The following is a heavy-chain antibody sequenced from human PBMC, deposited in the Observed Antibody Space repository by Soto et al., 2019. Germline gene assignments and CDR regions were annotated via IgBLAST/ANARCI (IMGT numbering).Heavy chain of an antibody. D-gene: IGHD3-10*01. CDR2: IWYDGSNK. CDR3: ARDHIGRFGELGDPFDY. J-gene: IGHJ4*02. Sequence: PGGSLRLSCAASGFTFSSYGMHWVRQAPGKGLEWVAVIWYDGSNKYYADSVKGRFTISRDNSKNTLYLQMNSLRAEDTAVYYCARDHIGRFGELGDPFDYWGQGTLVTVSS. CDR1: GFTFSSYG. V-gene: IGHV3-33*01.